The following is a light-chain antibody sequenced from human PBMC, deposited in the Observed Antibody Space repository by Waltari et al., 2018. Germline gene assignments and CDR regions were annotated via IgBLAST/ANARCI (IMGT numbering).Light chain of an antibody. CDR2: EIN. CDR3: CSYAGSDTFHYV. J-gene: IGLJ1*01. Sequence: HSALTQPASVSGAPGQSITISCTGSDNDLGRYKLVSWYQNHPGKAPKLIIYEINKRPSGVSNRFSGSKSGNTASLTISGLQIEDEADYHCCSYAGSDTFHYVFGSGTQVTVL. CDR1: DNDLGRYKL. V-gene: IGLV2-23*02.